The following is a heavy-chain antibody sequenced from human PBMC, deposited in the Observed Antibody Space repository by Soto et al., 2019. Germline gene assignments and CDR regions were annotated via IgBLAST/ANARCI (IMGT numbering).Heavy chain of an antibody. V-gene: IGHV4-59*01. J-gene: IGHJ5*02. CDR2: IYYSGST. CDR3: ARDQTGTTGLWFDP. CDR1: GGSIGSYY. D-gene: IGHD1-1*01. Sequence: PSETLSLTCTVSGGSIGSYYWSWIRQPPGKGLEWIGYIYYSGSTNYNPSLKSRVTISVDTSKNQFSLKLSSVTAADTAVYYCARDQTGTTGLWFDPWGQGTLVTVSS.